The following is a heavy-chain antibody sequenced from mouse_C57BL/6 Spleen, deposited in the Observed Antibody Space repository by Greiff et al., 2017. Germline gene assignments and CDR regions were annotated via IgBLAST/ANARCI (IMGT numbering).Heavy chain of an antibody. Sequence: VKLQESGAELVKPGASVKISCKASGYAFSSYWMNWVKQRPGKGLEWIGQIYPGDGDTNYNGKFKGKATLTADKSSSTAYMQLSSLTSEDSAVYFCARGTTVSYWYFDVWGTGTTVTVSS. CDR3: ARGTTVSYWYFDV. V-gene: IGHV1-80*01. CDR2: IYPGDGDT. CDR1: GYAFSSYW. D-gene: IGHD1-1*01. J-gene: IGHJ1*03.